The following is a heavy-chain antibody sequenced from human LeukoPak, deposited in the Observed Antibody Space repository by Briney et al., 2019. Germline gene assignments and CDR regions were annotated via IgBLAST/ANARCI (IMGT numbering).Heavy chain of an antibody. V-gene: IGHV4-39*07. J-gene: IGHJ3*02. CDR3: ARVGGITMIVVLITDAFDI. CDR2: IYYSGST. Sequence: TSETLSLTCTVSGGSISSSSYYWGWIRQPPGKGLEWIGSIYYSGSTYYNPSLKSRVTISVDTSKNQFSLKLRSVTAADTAVYYCARVGGITMIVVLITDAFDIWGQGTMVTVSS. D-gene: IGHD3-22*01. CDR1: GGSISSSSYY.